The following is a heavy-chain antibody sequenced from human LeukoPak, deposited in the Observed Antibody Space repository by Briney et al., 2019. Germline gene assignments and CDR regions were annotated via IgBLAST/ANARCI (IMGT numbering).Heavy chain of an antibody. D-gene: IGHD3-16*02. CDR1: GYTFTGSY. V-gene: IGHV1-2*02. Sequence: GASVKVSCKASGYTFTGSYMHWVRQAPGQGLEWMGWINPNSGGTNYAQKFQGRVTMTRDTSISTAYMELSRLRSDDTAVYYCARDRFTGSYRPFGYWGQGTLVTVSS. J-gene: IGHJ4*02. CDR3: ARDRFTGSYRPFGY. CDR2: INPNSGGT.